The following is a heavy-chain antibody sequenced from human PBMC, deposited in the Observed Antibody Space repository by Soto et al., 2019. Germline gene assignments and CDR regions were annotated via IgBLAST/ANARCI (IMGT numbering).Heavy chain of an antibody. CDR2: INHSGST. D-gene: IGHD2-15*01. V-gene: IGHV4-34*01. J-gene: IGHJ4*02. CDR1: GGSFSGYY. Sequence: PSETLSLTCAAYGGSFSGYYWSWIRQPPGKGLEWIGEINHSGSTNYNPSLKSRVTISVDTSKNQFSLKLSSVTAADTAVYYCARARVDWVRYCSGGSCFSKYYFDYWGQGTLVTVSS. CDR3: ARARVDWVRYCSGGSCFSKYYFDY.